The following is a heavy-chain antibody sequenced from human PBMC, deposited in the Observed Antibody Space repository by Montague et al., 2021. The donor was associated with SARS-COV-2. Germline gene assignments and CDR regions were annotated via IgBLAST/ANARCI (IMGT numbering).Heavy chain of an antibody. V-gene: IGHV6-1*01. CDR3: ARTSASSDY. CDR1: GDSVSGNSPT. J-gene: IGHJ4*02. CDR2: SYHRSKWYN. Sequence: CAISGDSVSGNSPTWNWNRHSPPSRLQWQGRSYHRSKWYNDYAVSVKSRITINPDTSKNQISLQLNSVTPEDTAVYYCARTSASSDYWGQGTLVTVSS. D-gene: IGHD1-26*01.